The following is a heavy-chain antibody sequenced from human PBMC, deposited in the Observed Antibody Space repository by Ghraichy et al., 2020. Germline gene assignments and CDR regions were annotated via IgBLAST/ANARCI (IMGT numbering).Heavy chain of an antibody. CDR2: INHISTT. CDR3: ARGCEYGSSSSGAPGDCMDV. Sequence: GSLRLSCAVYGGSFSGYHWSWSRQPPGKGLEWIGEINHISTTSYNPSLKSRVTISVDTSKNQFSLKLNSVTAADTAVYYCARGCEYGSSSSGAPGDCMDVWGPWTTVTVSS. CDR1: GGSFSGYH. V-gene: IGHV4-34*01. J-gene: IGHJ6*02. D-gene: IGHD6-6*01.